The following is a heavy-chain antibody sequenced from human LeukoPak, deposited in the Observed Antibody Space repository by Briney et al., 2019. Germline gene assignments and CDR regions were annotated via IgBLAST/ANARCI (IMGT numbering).Heavy chain of an antibody. J-gene: IGHJ6*04. D-gene: IGHD2-8*01. CDR2: IKSDGSST. Sequence: GGSLRLSCAASGFTFSSYWMHWVRQAPGKGLVWVSRIKSDGSSTSYADSVKGRFTISRDNNKNSLYLQMNSLRAEDTAVYYCAREMVHYYGMDVWGKGTTVTVSS. CDR3: AREMVHYYGMDV. V-gene: IGHV3-74*01. CDR1: GFTFSSYW.